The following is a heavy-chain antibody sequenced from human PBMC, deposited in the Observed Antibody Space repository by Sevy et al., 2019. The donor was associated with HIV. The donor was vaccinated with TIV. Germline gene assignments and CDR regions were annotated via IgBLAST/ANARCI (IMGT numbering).Heavy chain of an antibody. D-gene: IGHD4-17*01. V-gene: IGHV3-33*01. CDR1: GFTFSTYG. Sequence: GGSLRLSCAASGFTFSTYGMHWVRQAPGKGLEWVAVIWFDESNTYYGDSVKGRFTISRDMAKNTLNLQMNSLRAEDMVDYYCTRDLEFYDYGDYGPAFMPDYWGQGTLVTVSS. J-gene: IGHJ4*02. CDR3: TRDLEFYDYGDYGPAFMPDY. CDR2: IWFDESNT.